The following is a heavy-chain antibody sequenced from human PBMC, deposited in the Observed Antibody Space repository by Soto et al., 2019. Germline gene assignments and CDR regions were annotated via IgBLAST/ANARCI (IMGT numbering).Heavy chain of an antibody. CDR2: IIPIFGTA. D-gene: IGHD3-10*01. Sequence: QVQLVQSGAEVKKPGSSVKVSCKASGGTFSSYAISWVRQAPGQGLEWMGGIIPIFGTANYAQKFQGRVTNTADESTSTANRELSSLRFEDTGVYYCASEILFGELSSSFDLWGQGSMGTVST. CDR1: GGTFSSYA. CDR3: ASEILFGELSSSFDL. V-gene: IGHV1-69*01. J-gene: IGHJ4*02.